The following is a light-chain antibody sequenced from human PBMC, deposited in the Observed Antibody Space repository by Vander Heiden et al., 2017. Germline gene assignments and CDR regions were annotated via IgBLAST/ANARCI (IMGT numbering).Light chain of an antibody. Sequence: QAGLAQPPSVSKGLRQTATLTCTWNRNNVAYQGVAWLQQHQGHPPKLLSYRNNNRPSGISERFSASRSGSTASLTITGLQPEDEADYYCSAWDVSLSNWVFGGGTKLTVL. CDR1: RNNVAYQG. V-gene: IGLV10-54*01. CDR2: RNN. J-gene: IGLJ3*02. CDR3: SAWDVSLSNWV.